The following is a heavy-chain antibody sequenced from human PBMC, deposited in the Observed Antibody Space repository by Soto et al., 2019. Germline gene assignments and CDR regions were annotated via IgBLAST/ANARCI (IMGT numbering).Heavy chain of an antibody. Sequence: SETLSLTCAVYGGSFSGYYWSWIRQPPGKGLEWIGEINHSGSTNYNPSLKSRVTISVDTSKNQFSLKLSSVTAADTAVYYCARIIAARQKGLDYWGQGTLVTVSS. CDR3: ARIIAARQKGLDY. CDR2: INHSGST. CDR1: GGSFSGYY. J-gene: IGHJ4*02. V-gene: IGHV4-34*01. D-gene: IGHD6-6*01.